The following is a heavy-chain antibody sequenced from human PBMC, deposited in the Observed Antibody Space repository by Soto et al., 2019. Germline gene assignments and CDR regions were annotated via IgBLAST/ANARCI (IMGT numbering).Heavy chain of an antibody. CDR2: IRSKAYGGTT. Sequence: PGGSLRLSCTASGFTFGDYAMSWFRQAPGKGLEWVGFIRSKAYGGTTEYAASVKGRFTISRDDSKSIAYLQMNSLKTEDTAVYYCTRVPPPVLRYFDPWVGVSYGMDVWGQGTTVTVS. CDR1: GFTFGDYA. D-gene: IGHD3-9*01. V-gene: IGHV3-49*03. CDR3: TRVPPPVLRYFDPWVGVSYGMDV. J-gene: IGHJ6*02.